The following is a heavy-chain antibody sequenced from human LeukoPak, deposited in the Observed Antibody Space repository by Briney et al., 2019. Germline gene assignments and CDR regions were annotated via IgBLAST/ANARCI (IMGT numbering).Heavy chain of an antibody. V-gene: IGHV1-2*02. CDR3: ARLEGDYVWGSYRYTYFDY. CDR2: INPNSGGT. D-gene: IGHD3-16*02. J-gene: IGHJ4*02. CDR1: GYTFTGYY. Sequence: ASVKVSCKASGYTFTGYYMHWVRQAPGQGLEWMGWINPNSGGTNYAQKFQGRVTMTRDTSISTAYLQWSSLKASDTAMYYCARLEGDYVWGSYRYTYFDYWGQGTLVTVSS.